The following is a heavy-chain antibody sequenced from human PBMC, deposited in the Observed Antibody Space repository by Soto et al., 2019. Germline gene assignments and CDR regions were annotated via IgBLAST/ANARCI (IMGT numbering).Heavy chain of an antibody. CDR3: ARDRNFPAYAFDL. CDR2: ISYDGSNK. J-gene: IGHJ3*01. Sequence: QVQLVESGGGVVQPGRSLRLSCAASGFTFSSYAMHWVRQAPGKGLEWVAVISYDGSNKYYADSVKGRFTISRDNSKNTLYVQMNSLRPEDRAVYYCARDRNFPAYAFDLWGQGTMVTVSS. V-gene: IGHV3-30-3*01. D-gene: IGHD2-2*01. CDR1: GFTFSSYA.